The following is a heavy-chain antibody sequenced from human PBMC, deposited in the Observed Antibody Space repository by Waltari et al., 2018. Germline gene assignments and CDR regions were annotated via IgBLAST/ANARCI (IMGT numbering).Heavy chain of an antibody. D-gene: IGHD5-12*01. CDR2: ISYSGTT. Sequence: QLQLQEAGPRLVKPSETLPLICSVSGVSITSNRHYWAWSRQSPGQGLGWSGTISYSGTTYISPSLKSRVSVSRDTSKNQVSLILGSVTAADMALYYCATYIGASLGTAAFDVWGQGTMVTVSS. CDR3: ATYIGASLGTAAFDV. CDR1: GVSITSNRHY. J-gene: IGHJ3*01. V-gene: IGHV4-39*01.